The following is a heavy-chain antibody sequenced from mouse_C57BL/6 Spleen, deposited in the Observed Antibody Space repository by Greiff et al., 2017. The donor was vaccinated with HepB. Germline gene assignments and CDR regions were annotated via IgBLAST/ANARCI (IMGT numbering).Heavy chain of an antibody. Sequence: VQLQQSVAELVRPGASVKLSCTASGFNIKNTYMHWVKQRPEQGLEWIGRIDPANGNTKYAPKFQGKATITADTSSNTAYLQLSSQTAEDTAIFYCARNDGSSRDWYFDVWGTGTTVTVSS. D-gene: IGHD1-1*01. J-gene: IGHJ1*03. CDR3: ARNDGSSRDWYFDV. CDR2: IDPANGNT. V-gene: IGHV14-3*01. CDR1: GFNIKNTY.